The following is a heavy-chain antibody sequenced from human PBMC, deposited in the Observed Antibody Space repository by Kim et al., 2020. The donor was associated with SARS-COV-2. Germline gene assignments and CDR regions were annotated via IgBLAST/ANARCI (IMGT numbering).Heavy chain of an antibody. V-gene: IGHV3-21*01. J-gene: IGHJ4*02. CDR3: ARDGSTLGDYVFDY. D-gene: IGHD4-17*01. Sequence: GSVKGRFTLSRDNAKHSLYLQMNSLRAEDTAVYYCARDGSTLGDYVFDYWGQGTLVTVSS.